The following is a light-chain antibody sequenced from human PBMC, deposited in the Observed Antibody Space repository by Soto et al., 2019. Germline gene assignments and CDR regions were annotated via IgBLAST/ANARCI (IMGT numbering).Light chain of an antibody. V-gene: IGKV3D-20*02. CDR1: HSISSNY. J-gene: IGKJ5*01. Sequence: EIVLTQSPGTLSLSPGERATLSCRASHSISSNYLAWYQQKPGQAPRLLIYGASSRATGIPDRFSGSGSGTDFTLTISSLQSEDFAVYHCQQRSNWPHTFGQGTRLAIK. CDR3: QQRSNWPHT. CDR2: GAS.